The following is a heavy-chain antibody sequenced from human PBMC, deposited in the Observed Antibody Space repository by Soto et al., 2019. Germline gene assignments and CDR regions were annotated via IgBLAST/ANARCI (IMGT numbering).Heavy chain of an antibody. Sequence: EVQLVESGGGLVQPGRSLRLSCAASGFTFDDYAMHWVRQPPGKGLEWVSGITWNSGIIGYADSVKGRFTISRDNAKNSLYQKMNSLRPEDTALYYCAKDQGYSTSYYGYVDLWGRGTLVTVSS. D-gene: IGHD6-13*01. V-gene: IGHV3-9*01. CDR2: ITWNSGII. CDR1: GFTFDDYA. CDR3: AKDQGYSTSYYGYVDL. J-gene: IGHJ2*01.